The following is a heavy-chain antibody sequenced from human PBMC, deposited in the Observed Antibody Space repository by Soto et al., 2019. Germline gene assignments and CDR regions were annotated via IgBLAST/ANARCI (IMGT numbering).Heavy chain of an antibody. CDR3: AKDRGALRWSEEHYYFDY. J-gene: IGHJ4*02. Sequence: GGSLRLSCSASGFTFSIYGMHWLRQAPGKGLGWVAVILYDGSKKYYADSMKGRFTISRDNSKNTLYLQMNSLRAEDTALYYCAKDRGALRWSEEHYYFDYWGQGTLVTVSS. CDR1: GFTFSIYG. V-gene: IGHV3-30*18. CDR2: ILYDGSKK. D-gene: IGHD4-17*01.